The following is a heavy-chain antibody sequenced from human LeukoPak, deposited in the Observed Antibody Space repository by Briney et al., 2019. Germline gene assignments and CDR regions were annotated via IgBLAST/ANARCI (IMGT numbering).Heavy chain of an antibody. CDR3: ARLGIAARRGDY. CDR2: INHSGST. J-gene: IGHJ4*02. Sequence: SETLSLTCAVYGGSFSGYYWSWIRQPPGKGLEWIGEINHSGSTNYNPSLKSRVTISVDTSKNQFSLKLSSVTAADTAVYYCARLGIAARRGDYWGQGTLVTASS. CDR1: GGSFSGYY. D-gene: IGHD6-6*01. V-gene: IGHV4-34*01.